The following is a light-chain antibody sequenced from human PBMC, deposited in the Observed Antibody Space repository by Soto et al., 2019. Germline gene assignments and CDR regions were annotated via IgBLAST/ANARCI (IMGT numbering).Light chain of an antibody. CDR2: GGS. J-gene: IGKJ1*01. CDR1: QNIRGNE. Sequence: EVVLTQSPGALSLSPGEGVTLSCRASQNIRGNELAWYRQKRGQAPRHLIYGGSSRAEGIPDRFSGRGTGTNFTLAISRREPEDSAVYYCQDYGTSHPWTFGQGTKLEIK. V-gene: IGKV3-20*01. CDR3: QDYGTSHPWT.